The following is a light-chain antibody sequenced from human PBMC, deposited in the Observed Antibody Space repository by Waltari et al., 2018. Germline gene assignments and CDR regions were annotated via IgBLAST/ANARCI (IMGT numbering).Light chain of an antibody. Sequence: DIQMTQSPSSLSASVGDRVTITCQASQDISDYLHWFQQKPGEAPNHLIYVASNLESGVPSRFSGSGSGTHFTLTITNLQPEDCATYYCQQYDNLPLTFGGGTKVQI. V-gene: IGKV1-33*01. CDR3: QQYDNLPLT. J-gene: IGKJ4*01. CDR1: QDISDY. CDR2: VAS.